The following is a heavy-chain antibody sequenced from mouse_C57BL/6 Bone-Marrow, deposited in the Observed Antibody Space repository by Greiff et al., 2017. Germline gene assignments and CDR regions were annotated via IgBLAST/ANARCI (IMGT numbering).Heavy chain of an antibody. CDR3: ASPYGSSYREYFDV. CDR2: INPGSGGT. V-gene: IGHV1-54*01. CDR1: GYAFTNYL. Sequence: VQGVESGAELVRPGTSVKVSCKASGYAFTNYLIEWVKQRPGQGLEWIGVINPGSGGTNYNEKFKGKATLTADKSSRTAYMQLSSLTSEDSAVYFCASPYGSSYREYFDVWGTGTTVTVSS. J-gene: IGHJ1*03. D-gene: IGHD1-1*01.